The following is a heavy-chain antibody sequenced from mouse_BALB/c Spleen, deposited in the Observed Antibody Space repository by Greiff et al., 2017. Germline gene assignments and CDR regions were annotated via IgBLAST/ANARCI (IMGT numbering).Heavy chain of an antibody. Sequence: EVMLVESGGGLVQPGGSRKLSCAASGFTFSSFGMHWVRQAPEKGLEWVAYISSGSSTIYYADTVKGRFTISRDNPKNTLFLQMTSLRSEDTAMYYCARDYGSSPWYFDYWGQGTTLTVSS. CDR3: ARDYGSSPWYFDY. CDR2: ISSGSSTI. CDR1: GFTFSSFG. V-gene: IGHV5-17*02. D-gene: IGHD1-1*01. J-gene: IGHJ2*01.